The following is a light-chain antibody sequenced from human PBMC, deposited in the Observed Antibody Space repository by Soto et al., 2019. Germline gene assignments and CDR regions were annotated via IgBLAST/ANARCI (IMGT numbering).Light chain of an antibody. CDR3: SSYTSSSTLYV. CDR1: SSDVGGYDY. CDR2: EVT. J-gene: IGLJ1*01. V-gene: IGLV2-14*01. Sequence: QSALTQPASVSGSPGQSITISCTGTSSDVGGYDYVSWYQQHLGKAPKLMIYEVTNRPSGVSNRFSGSKSGNTASLTISGLQAEDDADYYCSSYTSSSTLYVFGTGTKVTVL.